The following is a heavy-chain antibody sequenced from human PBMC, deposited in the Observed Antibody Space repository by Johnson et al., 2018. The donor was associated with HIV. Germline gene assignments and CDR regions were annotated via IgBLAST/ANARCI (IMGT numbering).Heavy chain of an antibody. D-gene: IGHD4-23*01. CDR2: ITSGGGDT. V-gene: IGHV3-23*04. Sequence: VQLVESGGDLVQPGGSLRLSCAASGFTFSRSAMSWVRQAPGKGLDWVSIITSGGGDTYYADSVKGRFTISRDNSKNTLFLQMNSLRAEDTAVYYCARHGTTVVTRGAFDIWGQGTMVTVSS. CDR3: ARHGTTVVTRGAFDI. CDR1: GFTFSRSA. J-gene: IGHJ3*02.